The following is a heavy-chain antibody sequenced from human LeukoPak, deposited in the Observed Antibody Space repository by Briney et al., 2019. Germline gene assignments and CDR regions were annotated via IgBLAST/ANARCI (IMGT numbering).Heavy chain of an antibody. CDR2: ISGSGGTT. Sequence: GGSLRLSCAASGFTFTNYAMTWVRQAPGRGLEWVSGISGSGGTTFYADSLRGRFTISRDNSRNTLYLLMNSLRAEDTAVYYCAKERHSEDYPYYFDSWGQGTLVTVSA. J-gene: IGHJ4*02. D-gene: IGHD1-26*01. CDR3: AKERHSEDYPYYFDS. CDR1: GFTFTNYA. V-gene: IGHV3-23*01.